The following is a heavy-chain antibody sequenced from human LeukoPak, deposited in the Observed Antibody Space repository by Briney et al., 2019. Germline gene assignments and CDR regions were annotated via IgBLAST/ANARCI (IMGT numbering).Heavy chain of an antibody. CDR1: GGSISSGGYY. CDR3: ARLRNYYDSSGSTPSYYYYGMDV. J-gene: IGHJ6*02. CDR2: IYHSGST. V-gene: IGHV4-39*07. Sequence: SETLSLTCTVSGGSISSGGYYWSWVRQPPGKGLEWIGEIYHSGSTNYNPSLKSRVTISVDKSKNQFSLKLSSVTAADTAVYYCARLRNYYDSSGSTPSYYYYGMDVWGQGTTVTVSS. D-gene: IGHD3-22*01.